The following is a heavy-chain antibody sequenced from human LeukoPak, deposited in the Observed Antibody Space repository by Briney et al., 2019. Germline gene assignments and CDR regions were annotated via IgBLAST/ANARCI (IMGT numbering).Heavy chain of an antibody. V-gene: IGHV1-18*01. CDR3: ASVKSRWLQSPGSHDY. Sequence: ASVKVSCKASGYTFTSYGISWVRQAPGQGLEWMGWTSAYNGNTNYAQKLQGRVTMTTDTSTSTAYMELRSLRSDDTAVYYCASVKSRWLQSPGSHDYWGQGTLVTVSS. J-gene: IGHJ4*02. CDR1: GYTFTSYG. CDR2: TSAYNGNT. D-gene: IGHD5-24*01.